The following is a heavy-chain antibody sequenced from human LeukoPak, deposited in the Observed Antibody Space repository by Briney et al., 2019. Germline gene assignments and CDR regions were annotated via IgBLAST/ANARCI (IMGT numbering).Heavy chain of an antibody. V-gene: IGHV3-30*04. D-gene: IGHD5-24*01. Sequence: PGGSLRLSCAASGFTFGSYAMHWVRQAPGKGLEWVAVISYDGSNKYYADSVKGRFTISRDNSKNTLYLQMNSLRAEDTAVYYCARSEMATIFLHYWGQGTLVTVSS. CDR2: ISYDGSNK. CDR1: GFTFGSYA. CDR3: ARSEMATIFLHY. J-gene: IGHJ4*02.